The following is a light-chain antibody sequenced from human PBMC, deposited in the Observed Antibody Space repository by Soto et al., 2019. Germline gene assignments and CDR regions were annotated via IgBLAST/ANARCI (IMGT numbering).Light chain of an antibody. CDR1: HGISTY. CDR3: QRLNTYPPT. CDR2: AAS. J-gene: IGKJ4*01. V-gene: IGKV1-9*01. Sequence: IQLTQSPSSLSASVGDSITITCRASHGISTYFAWDQQKQGKAPELLIYAASSLHSVVPSRFSGSGSGTDVTLTISSLQLQDFATDYCQRLNTYPPTFGGGTKVELK.